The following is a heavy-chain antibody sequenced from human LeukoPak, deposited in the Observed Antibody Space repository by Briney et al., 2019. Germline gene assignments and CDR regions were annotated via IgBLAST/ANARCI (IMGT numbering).Heavy chain of an antibody. CDR3: ARDTAKIVATRGNSFDP. CDR1: GYTFTSYG. V-gene: IGHV1-18*01. J-gene: IGHJ5*02. CDR2: INAYNGNT. Sequence: GASVKVSCKASGYTFTSYGISWVRQAPGQGLEWMGWINAYNGNTNYAQKLQGRVTMTTDTSTSTAYMQLRSLRSAHTAVYYCARDTAKIVATRGNSFDPWGQGTLVTVSS. D-gene: IGHD3-22*01.